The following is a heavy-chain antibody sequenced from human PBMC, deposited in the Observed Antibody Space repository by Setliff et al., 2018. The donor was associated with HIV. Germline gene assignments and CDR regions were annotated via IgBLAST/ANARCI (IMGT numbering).Heavy chain of an antibody. CDR3: ATGLIMAPDY. CDR1: GESLSTYF. CDR2: INHSGNT. D-gene: IGHD2-8*01. J-gene: IGHJ4*02. Sequence: SETLSLTCAVYGESLSTYFWNWIRQPPGKGLEWIGQINHSGNTNYNPSLKSRVTISMGTSRNQFSLKLRSVTAADTAVYYCATGLIMAPDYWGQGSLVTVSS. V-gene: IGHV4-34*01.